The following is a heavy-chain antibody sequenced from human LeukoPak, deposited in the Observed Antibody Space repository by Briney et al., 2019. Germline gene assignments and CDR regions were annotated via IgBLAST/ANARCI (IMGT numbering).Heavy chain of an antibody. V-gene: IGHV1-46*01. Sequence: ASVKVSCKATGYTFTNYYIHWVRQAPGQGLEWMGMINPSGGTTSYAQKFQGRVTMTRDTSTSTVYMELSSLRSDDMAVYYCARYYDFWSGYFDYWGQGTLVTVSS. CDR3: ARYYDFWSGYFDY. J-gene: IGHJ4*02. CDR1: GYTFTNYY. D-gene: IGHD3-3*01. CDR2: INPSGGTT.